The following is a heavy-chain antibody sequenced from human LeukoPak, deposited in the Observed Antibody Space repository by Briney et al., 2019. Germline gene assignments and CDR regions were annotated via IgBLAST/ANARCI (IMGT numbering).Heavy chain of an antibody. CDR3: ARHVGAYSYRLTRFDP. D-gene: IGHD5-18*01. J-gene: IGHJ5*02. CDR2: IYPGDSDT. V-gene: IGHV5-51*01. Sequence: GESLKISCKGSGYSFTSYWIGWVRQMPGKGLELMGIIYPGDSDTKYRASFQDQLTISAHKSIRTAYLQWSSLTASHTRMYYCARHVGAYSYRLTRFDPWGQGTLLTVSS. CDR1: GYSFTSYW.